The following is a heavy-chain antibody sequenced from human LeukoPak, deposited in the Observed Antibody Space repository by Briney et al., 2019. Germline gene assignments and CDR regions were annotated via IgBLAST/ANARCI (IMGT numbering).Heavy chain of an antibody. J-gene: IGHJ4*02. Sequence: GGSLRLSCAASGFAFNTFGMHWVRQAPGKGLEWVATTSFDGSNTYFSDSVRGRFTIPRDNSRNTLFLQMSSLCAEDTAVYYCAKDRIVGATRFLDFWGQGTLVTVSS. CDR2: TSFDGSNT. V-gene: IGHV3-30*18. D-gene: IGHD1-26*01. CDR3: AKDRIVGATRFLDF. CDR1: GFAFNTFG.